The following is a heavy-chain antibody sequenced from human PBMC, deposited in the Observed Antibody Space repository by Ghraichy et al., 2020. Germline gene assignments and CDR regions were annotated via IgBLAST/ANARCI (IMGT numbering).Heavy chain of an antibody. CDR1: GESISGYY. CDR2: IYNSGNI. CDR3: ARGGRSGTSGGPYNWFDP. V-gene: IGHV4-59*01. J-gene: IGHJ5*02. D-gene: IGHD1-26*01. Sequence: SQTLSLTCTVSGESISGYYWSWIRQPPGKGLEWIGFIYNSGNINYNPSLKSRVTLSIDTSKNQFSLKMRSLTAEDTAVYYCARGGRSGTSGGPYNWFDPWGQGTLVTVSS.